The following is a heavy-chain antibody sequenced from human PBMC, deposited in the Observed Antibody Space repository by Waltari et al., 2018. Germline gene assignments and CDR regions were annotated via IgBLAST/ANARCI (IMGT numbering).Heavy chain of an antibody. CDR3: AGESSDFGGGGDYMDV. Sequence: EVQLVESGGGLVKPGGSLRLSCAASGFSLMGYTMTWVRQAPGEGWEWIPSKRCRGTYTDNLELVKGRFTLSRDNPKNPRILKRKSLRAEDTAGYYWAGESSDFGGGGDYMDVWGKGTTVIISS. CDR2: KRCRGTYT. CDR1: GFSLMGYT. J-gene: IGHJ6*03. D-gene: IGHD3-16*01. V-gene: IGHV3-21*06.